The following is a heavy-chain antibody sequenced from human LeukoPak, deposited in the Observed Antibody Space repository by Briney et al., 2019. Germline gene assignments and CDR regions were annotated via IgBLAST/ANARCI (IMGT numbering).Heavy chain of an antibody. Sequence: GGSLRLSCAASGFTFSSYAMHWVRQAPGKGLEYVSAISSNGGSTYYANSVKGRFTISRDNSKNTLYLQMGSLRAEDMAVYYCAKAYRIAVAGHFDYWGQGTLVTVSS. CDR2: ISSNGGST. CDR1: GFTFSSYA. CDR3: AKAYRIAVAGHFDY. V-gene: IGHV3-64*01. D-gene: IGHD6-19*01. J-gene: IGHJ4*02.